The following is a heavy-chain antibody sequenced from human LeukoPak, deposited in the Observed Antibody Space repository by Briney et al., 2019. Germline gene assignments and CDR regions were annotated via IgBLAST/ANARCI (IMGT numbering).Heavy chain of an antibody. CDR3: ARGRVGPNAFDI. Sequence: SVKVSCKASGGTFSSYAISWVRQAPGQGLEWMGGIIPIFGTANYAQRFQGRVTITADESTSTAYMELSSLRSEDTAVYYCARGRVGPNAFDIWGQRTMVTVSS. CDR1: GGTFSSYA. CDR2: IIPIFGTA. V-gene: IGHV1-69*13. D-gene: IGHD1-26*01. J-gene: IGHJ3*02.